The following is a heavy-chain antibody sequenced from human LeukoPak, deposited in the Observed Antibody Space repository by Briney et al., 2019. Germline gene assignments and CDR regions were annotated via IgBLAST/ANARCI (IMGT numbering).Heavy chain of an antibody. D-gene: IGHD1-1*01. Sequence: SETLSLTCAVYGGSFSGYYWSWIRQPPGKGLEWIGEINHSGSTNYNPSLMSRVTISVDTSKNQFSLKLSSVTAADTAVYYCARDRLQLQSWGQGTLVTVSS. CDR1: GGSFSGYY. V-gene: IGHV4-34*01. J-gene: IGHJ5*02. CDR3: ARDRLQLQS. CDR2: INHSGST.